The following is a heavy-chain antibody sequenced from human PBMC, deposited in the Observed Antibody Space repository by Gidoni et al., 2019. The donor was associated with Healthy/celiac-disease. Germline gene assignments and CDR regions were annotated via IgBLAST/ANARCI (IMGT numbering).Heavy chain of an antibody. D-gene: IGHD6-19*01. CDR3: AKDPYLYSIAVAEVDY. Sequence: EEQLLESGGGLVQPGGSLRLSCAASGFTFRSYAMSWVRQAPGKGLGWVSAISGSGGSTYYADSVKGRFTISRDNSKNTLYLQMNSLRAEDTAVYYCAKDPYLYSIAVAEVDYWGQGTLVTVSS. J-gene: IGHJ4*02. CDR2: ISGSGGST. V-gene: IGHV3-23*01. CDR1: GFTFRSYA.